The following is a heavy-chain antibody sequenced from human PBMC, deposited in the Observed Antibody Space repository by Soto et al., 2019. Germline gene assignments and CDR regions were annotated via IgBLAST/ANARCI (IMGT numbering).Heavy chain of an antibody. CDR2: INAGNGNT. CDR1: GYTFTSYA. CDR3: ARGGNMVRGVLNWFDP. V-gene: IGHV1-3*01. J-gene: IGHJ5*02. Sequence: QVQLVQSGAEVKKPGASVKVSCKASGYTFTSYAMHWVRQAPGQRLEWMGWINAGNGNTKYSQKFQGRVTITRDTSASTAYMELSSLRSEDTAVYYCARGGNMVRGVLNWFDPWGQGTLVTVSS. D-gene: IGHD3-10*01.